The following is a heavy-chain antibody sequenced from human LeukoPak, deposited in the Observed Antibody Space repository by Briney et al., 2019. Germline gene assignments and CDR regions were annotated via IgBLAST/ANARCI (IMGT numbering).Heavy chain of an antibody. V-gene: IGHV3-30-3*01. Sequence: GGSLRLSCAASGFTFSSYAMHWVRQAPGKGLEWVAVISYDGSNKYYADSVKGRFTISRDNSKNTLYLQMNSLRAEDTAVYYCARDSRTDRLQPFDYWGQGTLVTVSS. J-gene: IGHJ4*02. CDR1: GFTFSSYA. CDR3: ARDSRTDRLQPFDY. CDR2: ISYDGSNK. D-gene: IGHD4-11*01.